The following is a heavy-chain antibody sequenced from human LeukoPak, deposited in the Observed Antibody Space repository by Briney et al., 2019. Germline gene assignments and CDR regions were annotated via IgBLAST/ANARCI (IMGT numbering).Heavy chain of an antibody. V-gene: IGHV3-48*01. CDR2: IDSSSSTI. D-gene: IGHD7-27*01. Sequence: GGSLRLSCAASGFTFSSYSMNWVRQAPGKGLEWVSYIDSSSSTIYYADSVKGRFTISRDNAKNSLYLQMNSLRAEDTAMYYCARRIELGNWFDPWGQGTLVTVSS. J-gene: IGHJ5*02. CDR1: GFTFSSYS. CDR3: ARRIELGNWFDP.